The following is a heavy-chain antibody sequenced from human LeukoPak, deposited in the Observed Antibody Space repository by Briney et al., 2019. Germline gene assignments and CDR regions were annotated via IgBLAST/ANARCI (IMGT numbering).Heavy chain of an antibody. D-gene: IGHD6-19*01. CDR1: GFTFSSYG. Sequence: GGSLRLSCAASGFTFSSYGMSWVRQAPGKGLEWVSAISGSGGSTYCADSVKGRFTISRDNSKNTLYLQMNSLRAEDTAVYYCAKEGSSGWLGDWGQGTLVTVSS. V-gene: IGHV3-23*01. CDR2: ISGSGGST. J-gene: IGHJ4*02. CDR3: AKEGSSGWLGD.